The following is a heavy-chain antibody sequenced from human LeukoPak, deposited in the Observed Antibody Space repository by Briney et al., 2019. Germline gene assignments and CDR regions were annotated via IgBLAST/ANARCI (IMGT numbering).Heavy chain of an antibody. Sequence: GGSLRLSCEASGFTFSSYEMNWVRQAPGKGLEWVSIISGSGTVTYYADSVKGRFTISRDNSKNTLYVQMNSLRAEDTAVYYCAKTSVGGGRIIGSGYFDNWGQGTLVTVSS. CDR1: GFTFSSYE. V-gene: IGHV3-23*01. CDR3: AKTSVGGGRIIGSGYFDN. D-gene: IGHD2-15*01. J-gene: IGHJ4*02. CDR2: ISGSGTVT.